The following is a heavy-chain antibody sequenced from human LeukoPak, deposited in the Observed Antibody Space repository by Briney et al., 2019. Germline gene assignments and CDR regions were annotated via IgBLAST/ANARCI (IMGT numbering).Heavy chain of an antibody. V-gene: IGHV4-59*12. J-gene: IGHJ4*02. CDR1: GGSISSYY. Sequence: SETLSLTCTVAGGSISSYYWSWIRQPPGKGLEWIGYIYYSGSTNYNPSLKSRVTMSVDTSKNQFSLKLTSVSAADTAVYYCARGSGYSYGYPFGYWGQGTLVTVSS. CDR2: IYYSGST. D-gene: IGHD5-18*01. CDR3: ARGSGYSYGYPFGY.